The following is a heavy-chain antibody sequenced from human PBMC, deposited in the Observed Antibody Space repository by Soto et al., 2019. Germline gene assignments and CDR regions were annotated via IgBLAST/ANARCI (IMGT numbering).Heavy chain of an antibody. V-gene: IGHV2-5*02. D-gene: IGHD3-16*01. J-gene: IGHJ4*02. CDR3: AHRPTPFYSGYDWGAAGRFDY. CDR2: LYWDDDK. Sequence: QISLKASGPTLVKPTQTLTLTCTFSGFSLSNCGVGVGWFRQSPGQDLEWLAHLYWDDDKRSSPSLMSRLTITKDTSKNQVVLIMTNIDHVDTATYYCAHRPTPFYSGYDWGAAGRFDYWGQGTLVTVAS. CDR1: GFSLSNCGVG.